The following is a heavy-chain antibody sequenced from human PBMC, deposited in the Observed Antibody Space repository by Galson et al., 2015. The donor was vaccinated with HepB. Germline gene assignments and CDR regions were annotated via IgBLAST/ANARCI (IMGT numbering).Heavy chain of an antibody. CDR3: AKDLPHFDF. V-gene: IGHV3-30*18. CDR1: GFIFSKYG. CDR2: ISFDGTNK. Sequence: SLRLSCAASGFIFSKYGMHWVRQAPGKGLEWVTVISFDGTNKYYADSVKGRFTTSRDNSKNTLYLHMNSLKPEDTAVYYCAKDLPHFDFWGQGTLVTVSS. J-gene: IGHJ4*02.